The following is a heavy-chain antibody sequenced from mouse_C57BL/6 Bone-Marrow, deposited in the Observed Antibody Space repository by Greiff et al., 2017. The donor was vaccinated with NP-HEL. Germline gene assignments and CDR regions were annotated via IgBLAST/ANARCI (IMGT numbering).Heavy chain of an antibody. CDR1: GYTFTSYW. J-gene: IGHJ4*01. D-gene: IGHD3-2*02. V-gene: IGHV1-69*01. CDR3: AREAQATANDMDD. Sequence: VQLQQPGAELVMPGASVKLSCKASGYTFTSYWMHWVKQRPGQGLEWIGEIDPSDSYTNYNQKFKGKSTLTVDKSSSTAYMQLSSLTSEDSAVYYCAREAQATANDMDDWGQGTAVTVAS. CDR2: IDPSDSYT.